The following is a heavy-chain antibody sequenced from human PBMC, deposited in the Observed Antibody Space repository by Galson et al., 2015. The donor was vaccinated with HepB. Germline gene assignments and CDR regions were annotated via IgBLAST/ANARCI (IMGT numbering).Heavy chain of an antibody. CDR3: ARESGSPSEDFAFDI. D-gene: IGHD6-6*01. Sequence: SLRLSCAASGFTFSSYCMSWVRQAPGKGLEWVANIKQDGSGKYYVDSVKGRFTISRDNAKNSLYLQMNSLRAEDTAVYYRARESGSPSEDFAFDIWGQGTMVTVSS. CDR2: IKQDGSGK. J-gene: IGHJ3*02. V-gene: IGHV3-7*03. CDR1: GFTFSSYC.